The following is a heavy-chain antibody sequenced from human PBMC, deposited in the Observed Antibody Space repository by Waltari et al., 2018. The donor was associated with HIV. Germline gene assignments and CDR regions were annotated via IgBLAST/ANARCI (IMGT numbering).Heavy chain of an antibody. Sequence: EVQLVESGGGLVKPGGSLRLSCAASGFTFSNAWMSWVRQAPGRGLEWVGRIKSKTDGGTTDYAAPVKGRFTISREYSKNTLYLQMNSLKTEDTAVYYCTTPDIVVVPAPSSRYYGMDVWGQGTTVTVSS. CDR2: IKSKTDGGTT. CDR1: GFTFSNAW. D-gene: IGHD2-2*01. J-gene: IGHJ6*02. V-gene: IGHV3-15*01. CDR3: TTPDIVVVPAPSSRYYGMDV.